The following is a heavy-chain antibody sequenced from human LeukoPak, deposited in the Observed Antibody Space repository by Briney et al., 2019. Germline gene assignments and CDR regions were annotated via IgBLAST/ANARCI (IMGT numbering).Heavy chain of an antibody. J-gene: IGHJ4*02. CDR2: INPSGGST. Sequence: GASVTVSCKASGYTFTSYYMHWVRQAPGQGLEWMGIINPSGGSTSYAQKFQGRVTMTRDTSTSTVYMELSSLRSEDTAVYYCARESPSGSPSYSYGYDSFDYWGQGTLVTVSS. V-gene: IGHV1-46*01. D-gene: IGHD5-18*01. CDR3: ARESPSGSPSYSYGYDSFDY. CDR1: GYTFTSYY.